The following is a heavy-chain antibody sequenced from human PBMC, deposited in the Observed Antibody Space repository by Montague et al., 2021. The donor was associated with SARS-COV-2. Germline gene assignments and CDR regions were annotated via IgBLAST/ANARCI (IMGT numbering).Heavy chain of an antibody. J-gene: IGHJ4*02. V-gene: IGHV3-30-3*01. Sequence: SLSLSCAASGFSFSNYAIHWVRQAPGKGLEWVAIISYGGVNKNYAESVKGRFTISRDNSKNTVYLQMNSLRPEDTAVYYCARDAMVWGYGRNEFDYWGQGTLVTVSS. D-gene: IGHD3-10*01. CDR1: GFSFSNYA. CDR3: ARDAMVWGYGRNEFDY. CDR2: ISYGGVNK.